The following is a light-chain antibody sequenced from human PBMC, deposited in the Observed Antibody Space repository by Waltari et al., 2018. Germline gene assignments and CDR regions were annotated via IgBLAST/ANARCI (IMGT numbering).Light chain of an antibody. CDR3: AAWDDRLKGWV. J-gene: IGLJ3*02. CDR1: NYNVGGSS. CDR2: NCD. V-gene: IGLV1-44*01. Sequence: QSVLTQPPSASGTPGQRVTISCSGSNYNVGGSSLNWYQQLPGTAPKLLIYNCDQRPSGVPYRFSGSKSATSASLAISDLQSEDEADYYCAAWDDRLKGWVFGGGTKVTVL.